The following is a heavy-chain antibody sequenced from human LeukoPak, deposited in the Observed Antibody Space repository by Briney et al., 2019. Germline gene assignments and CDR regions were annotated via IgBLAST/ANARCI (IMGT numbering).Heavy chain of an antibody. CDR1: GVTLSTYA. D-gene: IGHD3-22*01. V-gene: IGHV3-23*01. CDR2: ISGTGGST. J-gene: IGHJ4*02. Sequence: GGSLRLSCAASGVTLSTYAMSWARQAPGKGLEWVSAISGTGGSTYYADSVKGRFTISRDNSKNTLYLQMNSLRAEDTAVYYCARDLGYYYDSSGYYRDYFDYWGQGTLVTVSS. CDR3: ARDLGYYYDSSGYYRDYFDY.